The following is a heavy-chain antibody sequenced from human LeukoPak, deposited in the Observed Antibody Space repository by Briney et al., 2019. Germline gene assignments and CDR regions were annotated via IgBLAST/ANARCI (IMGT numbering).Heavy chain of an antibody. D-gene: IGHD3-22*01. V-gene: IGHV3-21*01. CDR1: GFTFSSYS. CDR3: ARPNYYDSSGYFYV. J-gene: IGHJ4*02. Sequence: GGSLRLSCAASGFTFSSYSMNWVRQAPGKGLEWVSYVSSSSSYIYYADSVKGRFTISRDNAKNSLYLQMNSLRAEDTAVCYCARPNYYDSSGYFYVWGQGTLVSVSS. CDR2: VSSSSSYI.